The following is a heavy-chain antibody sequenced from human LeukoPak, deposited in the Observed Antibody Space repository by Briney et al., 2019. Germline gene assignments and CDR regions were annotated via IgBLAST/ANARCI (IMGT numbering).Heavy chain of an antibody. J-gene: IGHJ4*02. CDR3: AKDRDSSGWYSARTYDY. Sequence: GRSLRLSCAASGFTFSSYGMHWVRQAPGKGLGWVAVISYDGSNKYYADSVKGRFTISRDNSKNTLYLQMNSLRAEDTAVYYCAKDRDSSGWYSARTYDYWGQGTLVTVSS. CDR2: ISYDGSNK. CDR1: GFTFSSYG. D-gene: IGHD6-19*01. V-gene: IGHV3-30*18.